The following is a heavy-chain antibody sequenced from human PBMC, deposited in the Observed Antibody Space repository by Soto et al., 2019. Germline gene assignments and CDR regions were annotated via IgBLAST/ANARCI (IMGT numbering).Heavy chain of an antibody. D-gene: IGHD2-15*01. CDR2: ISSSGSTI. J-gene: IGHJ2*01. CDR3: ARIEGGAVVAANYWYFDL. Sequence: EVQLVESGGGLVQPGGSLRLSCAASGFTFSSYEMNWVRQAPGKGLEWVSYISSSGSTIYYAESVKGRFTISRDNTKNSLYLQVISLRGEDTAVYYCARIEGGAVVAANYWYFDLWGRGTLVTVSS. V-gene: IGHV3-48*03. CDR1: GFTFSSYE.